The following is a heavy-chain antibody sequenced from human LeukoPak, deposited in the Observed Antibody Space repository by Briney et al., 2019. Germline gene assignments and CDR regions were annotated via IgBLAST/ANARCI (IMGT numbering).Heavy chain of an antibody. V-gene: IGHV4-39*01. CDR1: GASVTMGSYY. CDR3: ARPLQDYDKGTFFYLFDF. D-gene: IGHD3-22*01. CDR2: FHFSGST. J-gene: IGHJ4*02. Sequence: SETLSLTCSVSGASVTMGSYYWAWIRQPPGKGLEWIGTFHFSGSTYYNPSLKSRVTISVDTSKNSVSLMLRSVTAADTAVYFCARPLQDYDKGTFFYLFDFWGQGILVTVSS.